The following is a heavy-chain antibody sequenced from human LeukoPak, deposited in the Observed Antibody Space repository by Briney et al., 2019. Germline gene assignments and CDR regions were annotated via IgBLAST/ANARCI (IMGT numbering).Heavy chain of an antibody. CDR2: ISYDGSNK. CDR3: ARDPWDCSSTSCEGYFDY. Sequence: PGGSLRLSCAASGFTFSSYAMHWVRQAPGKGLEWVAVISYDGSNKYYADSVKGRFTISRDNSKNTLYLQMNSLRAEDTAVYYCARDPWDCSSTSCEGYFDYWGQGTLVTVSS. D-gene: IGHD2-2*01. CDR1: GFTFSSYA. J-gene: IGHJ4*02. V-gene: IGHV3-30-3*01.